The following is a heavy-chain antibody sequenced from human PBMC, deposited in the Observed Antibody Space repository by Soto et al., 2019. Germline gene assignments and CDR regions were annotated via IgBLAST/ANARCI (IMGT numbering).Heavy chain of an antibody. CDR1: GFTFSIYW. D-gene: IGHD3-22*01. J-gene: IGHJ4*02. V-gene: IGHV3-74*01. CDR2: MNMDGSRT. CDR3: VRGEGDRYDGHGYLGRH. Sequence: EVQLVESVGGFVQPGGSLRLSCAASGFTFSIYWMHWVRQAPGKGLVWVSRMNMDGSRTSYADFAKGRFTISRDDAKSTVYLQMSNLRAEDTAVYYCVRGEGDRYDGHGYLGRHWGQGTLVTVSS.